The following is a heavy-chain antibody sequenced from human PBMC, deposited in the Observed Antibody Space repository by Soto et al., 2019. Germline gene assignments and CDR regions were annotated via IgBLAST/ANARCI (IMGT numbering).Heavy chain of an antibody. CDR1: GFSLSSTRMA. CDR2: IYWDDDK. Sequence: QITLKESGPTLVKPTQTLTLTCTFSGFSLSSTRMAVGWIRQPPGKALEWLALIYWDDDKRYSPFLKSSLTITTDTAKNQVVLTMSNMDPVDTARYYCAHIVVAGLGYYFDYWGQGTLVTVSS. V-gene: IGHV2-5*02. CDR3: AHIVVAGLGYYFDY. D-gene: IGHD6-19*01. J-gene: IGHJ4*02.